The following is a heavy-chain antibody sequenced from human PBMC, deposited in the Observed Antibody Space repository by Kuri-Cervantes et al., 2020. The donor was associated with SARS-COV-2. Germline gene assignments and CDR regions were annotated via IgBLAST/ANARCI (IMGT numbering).Heavy chain of an antibody. CDR2: LYYSGST. D-gene: IGHD2-15*01. V-gene: IGHV4-59*01. J-gene: IGHJ3*02. Sequence: GSLRLSCTASGGSISTYYWSWIRQPPGKGLEWIGYLYYSGSTNYNPSLKSRVSISLDTSKNQFSLKLSSVTAADTAVYYCASSGHKVAFDIWGQGTMVTVSS. CDR3: ASSGHKVAFDI. CDR1: GGSISTYY.